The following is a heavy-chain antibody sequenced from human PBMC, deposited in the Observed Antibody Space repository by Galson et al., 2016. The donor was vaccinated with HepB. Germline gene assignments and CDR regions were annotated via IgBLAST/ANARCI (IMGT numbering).Heavy chain of an antibody. CDR3: VRLGTAAAVANRRGNIY. CDR2: IHSSGTS. CDR1: GDSIRNVGRH. D-gene: IGHD6-25*01. V-gene: IGHV4-39*01. Sequence: SETLSLTCTVSGDSIRNVGRHWGWFRQSPGKGLEYIGSIHSSGTSYYNPSLTSRITVSADTSRNQFFLSLTSVTAADTAIYYCVRLGTAAAVANRRGNIYWSQGTRVSVSS. J-gene: IGHJ4*02.